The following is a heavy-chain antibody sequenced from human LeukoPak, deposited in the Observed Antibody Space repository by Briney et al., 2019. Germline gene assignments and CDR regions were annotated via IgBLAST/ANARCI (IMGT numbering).Heavy chain of an antibody. CDR1: GFTFSNYA. CDR2: IGGSGGST. CDR3: AKDRYDILTGYSTWAVFDY. J-gene: IGHJ4*02. Sequence: GGSLRLSCVASGFTFSNYAMSWVRQAPGKGLEWVSGIGGSGGSTYYADSVKGRFTISRDNSKNTLYLQMNSLRAEDTAVYYCAKDRYDILTGYSTWAVFDYWGQGTLVTVSS. V-gene: IGHV3-23*01. D-gene: IGHD3-9*01.